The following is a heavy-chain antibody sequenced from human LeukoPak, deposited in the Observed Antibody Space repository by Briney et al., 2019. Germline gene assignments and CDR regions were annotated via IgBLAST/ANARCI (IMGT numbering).Heavy chain of an antibody. D-gene: IGHD3-10*01. V-gene: IGHV3-7*04. CDR2: IKEDGSEK. Sequence: PGGSLRLSCAATGFTFRKHWMSWVRQATGKGLECVAKIKEDGSEKHYVDSVKGRFTISRDNARNSLYLQMNSLTAEDTAMYYCVRASHPGGWFDPWGQGTLVTVSS. J-gene: IGHJ5*02. CDR3: VRASHPGGWFDP. CDR1: GFTFRKHW.